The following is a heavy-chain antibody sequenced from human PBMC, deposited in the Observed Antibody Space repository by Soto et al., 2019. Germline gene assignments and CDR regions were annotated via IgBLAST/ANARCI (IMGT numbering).Heavy chain of an antibody. V-gene: IGHV4-59*01. CDR1: GVSLTSYY. CDR3: ARGKGTHRY. J-gene: IGHJ4*02. CDR2: IFYKGTT. D-gene: IGHD3-10*01. Sequence: QVQLQESGPGLVKPSETLSLTCSVSGVSLTSYYWSWIRQTPGKTLEWIGCIFYKGTTNYNPSLKSRVTISLDMSKNQFSLKLNSVTAEDTALYYCARGKGTHRYWGQGTLVTVSS.